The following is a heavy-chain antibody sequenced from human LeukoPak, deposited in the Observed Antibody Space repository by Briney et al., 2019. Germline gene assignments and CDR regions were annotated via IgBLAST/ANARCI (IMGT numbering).Heavy chain of an antibody. CDR2: ISGSGGST. V-gene: IGHV3-23*01. Sequence: GGSLRLSCAASGFTFSSYAMSWVRQAPGKGLEWVSAISGSGGSTYYADSVKGRFTISRDNSKNTLYLQMNSLRAEDTAVSYCAKDGHSSSWYNWFDPRGQGTLVTVYS. CDR3: AKDGHSSSWYNWFDP. D-gene: IGHD6-13*01. J-gene: IGHJ5*02. CDR1: GFTFSSYA.